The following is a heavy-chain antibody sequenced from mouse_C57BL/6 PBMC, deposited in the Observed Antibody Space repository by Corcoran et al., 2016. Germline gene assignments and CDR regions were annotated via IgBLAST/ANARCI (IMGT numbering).Heavy chain of an antibody. CDR2: FYTGSGSI. D-gene: IGHD1-1*01. V-gene: IGHV1-62-2*01. Sequence: QVQLQQSGAELVKPGASVMLSCKASGYTFTEYTIHWVKQRSGQGLEWIGWFYTGSGSIKYNEKFKDKATLTADKSSITVYMELSRLTSEDSAVYFCARHDYYGSIFAYWGQGTLVTVSA. CDR3: ARHDYYGSIFAY. J-gene: IGHJ3*01. CDR1: GYTFTEYT.